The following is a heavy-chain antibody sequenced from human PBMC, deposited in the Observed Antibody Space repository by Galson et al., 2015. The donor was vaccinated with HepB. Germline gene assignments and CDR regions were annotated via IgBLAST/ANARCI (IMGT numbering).Heavy chain of an antibody. V-gene: IGHV1-69*13. CDR3: AGGITIFGVVISYYMDV. Sequence: SVKVSCKASGGTFSSYAISWVRQAPGQGLEWMGGIIPIFGTANYAQKFQGRVTITADESTSTAYMELSSLRSEDTAVYYCAGGITIFGVVISYYMDVWGKGTTVTVSS. D-gene: IGHD3-3*01. J-gene: IGHJ6*03. CDR2: IIPIFGTA. CDR1: GGTFSSYA.